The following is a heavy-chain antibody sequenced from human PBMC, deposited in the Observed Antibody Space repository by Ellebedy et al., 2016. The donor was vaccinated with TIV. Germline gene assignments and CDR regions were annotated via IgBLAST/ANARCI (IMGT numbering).Heavy chain of an antibody. D-gene: IGHD3-10*01. V-gene: IGHV3-30*04. CDR1: GFTFRSYA. J-gene: IGHJ5*01. CDR3: ARWYGSGTYYLDP. CDR2: ISYDGSKK. Sequence: GESLKISCVASGFTFRSYAMHWVRQAPGKGLEWVAVISYDGSKKYHVDSVKGRFTISRDDSKTTLYLQMNSLTAEDTAVYYCARWYGSGTYYLDPWGQGTLVTVSS.